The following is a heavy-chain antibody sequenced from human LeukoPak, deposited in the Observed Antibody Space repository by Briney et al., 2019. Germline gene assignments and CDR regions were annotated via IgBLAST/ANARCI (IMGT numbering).Heavy chain of an antibody. V-gene: IGHV3-23*01. CDR2: ISGSGGST. Sequence: GGSLRLSCAASGFTFSSYAMSWVRQAPGKGLEWVSAISGSGGSTYYADSVKGRFTISRDNCKNALYLQMNSLRAEDTAVYYCAKDGTMIVAGDVWSLEVYYFDYWGQGTLVTVSS. J-gene: IGHJ4*02. D-gene: IGHD3-22*01. CDR3: AKDGTMIVAGDVWSLEVYYFDY. CDR1: GFTFSSYA.